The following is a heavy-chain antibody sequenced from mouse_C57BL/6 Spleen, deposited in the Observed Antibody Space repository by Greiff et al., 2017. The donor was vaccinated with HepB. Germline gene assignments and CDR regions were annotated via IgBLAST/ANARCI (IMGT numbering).Heavy chain of an antibody. Sequence: EVKVEESGGGLVQPGGSMKLSCVASGFTFSNYWMNWVRQSPEKGLEWVAQIRLKSDNYATHYAESVKGRFTISRDDSKSSVYLQMNNLRAEDTGIYYCTGPSITTVVYYAMDYWGQGTSVTVSS. D-gene: IGHD1-1*01. CDR3: TGPSITTVVYYAMDY. V-gene: IGHV6-3*01. CDR1: GFTFSNYW. CDR2: IRLKSDNYAT. J-gene: IGHJ4*01.